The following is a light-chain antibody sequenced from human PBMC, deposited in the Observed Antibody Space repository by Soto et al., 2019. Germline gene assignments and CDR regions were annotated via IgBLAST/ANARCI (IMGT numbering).Light chain of an antibody. V-gene: IGKV1-6*02. Sequence: AIQMAQSPYSLSASVGDRVTSTCRASQGIGNDCGGYQQKPGKAPKLLLYAATTLQSGVPSRFRGTRSGTDFTLTISSLQPEDSENYYCLQHHNYPLTFGGGTKVEIK. J-gene: IGKJ4*01. CDR1: QGIGND. CDR2: AAT. CDR3: LQHHNYPLT.